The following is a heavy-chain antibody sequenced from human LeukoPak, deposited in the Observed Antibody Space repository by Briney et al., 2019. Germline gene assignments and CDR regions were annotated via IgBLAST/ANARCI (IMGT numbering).Heavy chain of an antibody. CDR2: IWHDGSRT. Sequence: RGSLRLSCTTSGFNFRAYWMGWVRQAPGKGLEWVAVIWHDGSRTHYADSLKGRFTISRDNSKDTAFLQMNSLTVEDTATYYCAGAISKGAGIDSWGQGTLVTVSS. V-gene: IGHV3-33*03. CDR1: GFNFRAYW. D-gene: IGHD1-26*01. J-gene: IGHJ4*02. CDR3: AGAISKGAGIDS.